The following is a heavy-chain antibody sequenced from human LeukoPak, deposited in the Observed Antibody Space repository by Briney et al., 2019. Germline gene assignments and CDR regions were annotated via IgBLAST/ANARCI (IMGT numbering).Heavy chain of an antibody. V-gene: IGHV3-74*01. CDR3: ARGYYGFDY. CDR1: GFTFSSYW. CDR2: INSDGSST. Sequence: PGGSLRLSCAASGFTFSSYWMHWVRRAPGKGLVWVSRINSDGSSTSFADSVKGRFTISRDNAKNTLHLQMNSLRAEDTAVYYSARGYYGFDYWGQGTLVTVSS. J-gene: IGHJ4*02. D-gene: IGHD3-10*01.